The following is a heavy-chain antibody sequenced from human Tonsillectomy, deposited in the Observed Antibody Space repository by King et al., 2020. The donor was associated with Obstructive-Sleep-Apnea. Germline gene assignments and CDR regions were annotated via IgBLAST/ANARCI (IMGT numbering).Heavy chain of an antibody. D-gene: IGHD2-15*01. J-gene: IGHJ5*02. CDR1: GFTFRNYA. CDR2: MSYDGTNE. CDR3: ARCGGDGVVAIAATKGYFDP. Sequence: VQLVESGGGVVQPGRSLRLSCAASGFTFRNYAMHWVRQAPGKGLEWVAVMSYDGTNEYYSDSVKGRFTISRDNFKNTLFLQLDSLRVEDTAVYYCARCGGDGVVAIAATKGYFDPWGQGTLVTVSS. V-gene: IGHV3-30*04.